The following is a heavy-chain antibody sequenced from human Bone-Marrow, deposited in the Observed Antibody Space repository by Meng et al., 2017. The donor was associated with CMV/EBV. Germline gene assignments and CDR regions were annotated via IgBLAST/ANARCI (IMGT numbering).Heavy chain of an antibody. J-gene: IGHJ5*02. D-gene: IGHD3-16*01. V-gene: IGHV5-10-1*01. CDR1: GYFFNNYW. CDR3: AILRDNWFDP. Sequence: ISLKGSGYFFNNYWISWVRQMPGKGLEWMGRIDPSDSYTNYSPSFQGHVTVSADKSISTAYLQWSSLKASGTAIYYCAILRDNWFDPWGQGTLVTVSS. CDR2: IDPSDSYT.